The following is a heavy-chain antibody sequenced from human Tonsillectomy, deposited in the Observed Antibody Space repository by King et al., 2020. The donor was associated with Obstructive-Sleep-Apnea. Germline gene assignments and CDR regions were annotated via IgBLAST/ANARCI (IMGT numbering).Heavy chain of an antibody. V-gene: IGHV3-23*04. D-gene: IGHD3-16*01. CDR1: GFTFSSYA. Sequence: VQLVESGGGLEQPGGSLRLSCAASGFTFSSYAMSWARQAPGKGLEWVSSFSGSGDNTYYADSVKGRFTFSRDNSGNTLSLQMNSLSAEDTAVYYCAKSSYDYVWGTIDYWGQGTLVTVSS. J-gene: IGHJ4*02. CDR2: FSGSGDNT. CDR3: AKSSYDYVWGTIDY.